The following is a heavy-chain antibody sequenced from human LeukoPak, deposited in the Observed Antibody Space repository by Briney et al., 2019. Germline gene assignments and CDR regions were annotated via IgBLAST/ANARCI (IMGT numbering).Heavy chain of an antibody. CDR3: ARSASYYDYVWGSYRPNWFDP. D-gene: IGHD3-16*02. V-gene: IGHV4-34*01. J-gene: IGHJ5*02. CDR1: GGSFSGYY. CDR2: INHSGST. Sequence: PSETLSLTRAVYGGSFSGYYWSWIRQPPGKGLEWIGEINHSGSTNYNPSLKSRVTISVDTSKNQFSLKLSSVTAADTAVYYCARSASYYDYVWGSYRPNWFDPWGQGTLVTVSS.